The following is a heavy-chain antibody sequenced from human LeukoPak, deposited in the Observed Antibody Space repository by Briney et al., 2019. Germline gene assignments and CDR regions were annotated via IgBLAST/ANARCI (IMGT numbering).Heavy chain of an antibody. Sequence: ASVKVSCKASGYTFTSYDINWVRQATGQGLEWMGWMNPNSGNTGYAQKFQGRVTITRNTSISTAYMELSSLRCGDTAVYYCYSSSWYEEYWGQGTLVTVSS. J-gene: IGHJ4*02. CDR3: YSSSWYEEY. CDR2: MNPNSGNT. CDR1: GYTFTSYD. V-gene: IGHV1-8*03. D-gene: IGHD6-13*01.